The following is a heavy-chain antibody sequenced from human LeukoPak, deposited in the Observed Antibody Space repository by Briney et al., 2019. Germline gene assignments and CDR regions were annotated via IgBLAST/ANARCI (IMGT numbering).Heavy chain of an antibody. J-gene: IGHJ4*02. CDR1: GYSFSSYY. V-gene: IGHV1-46*01. D-gene: IGHD4-11*01. Sequence: ASVKVSCKASGYSFSSYYMIWVRQAPGQGLEWMGIINPSGGSTYYAQKFQGRVTMTRDMSTSTVYMELSSLRSEDTALYYCARGTTHIDYWGQGTLVTVSS. CDR3: ARGTTHIDY. CDR2: INPSGGST.